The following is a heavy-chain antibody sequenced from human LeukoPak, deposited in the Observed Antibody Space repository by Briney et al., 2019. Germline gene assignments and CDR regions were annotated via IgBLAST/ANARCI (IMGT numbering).Heavy chain of an antibody. CDR2: INYSGSS. J-gene: IGHJ5*02. CDR3: ARGEGIAPFDP. D-gene: IGHD6-13*01. Sequence: SETLSLTCTVSGGSISRYYWSWIRQPPGKRLEWIGYINYSGSSNYNPSLKSRVTISVDTSKNQFSLKLSSVTAADTAVYFCARGEGIAPFDPWGQGTLVTVSS. V-gene: IGHV4-59*01. CDR1: GGSISRYY.